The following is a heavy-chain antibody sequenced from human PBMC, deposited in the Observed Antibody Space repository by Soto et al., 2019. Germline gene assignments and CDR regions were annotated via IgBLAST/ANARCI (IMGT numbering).Heavy chain of an antibody. J-gene: IGHJ6*02. CDR3: ARGRTRYSRGPYYYGMDV. CDR1: GGSFSGYY. V-gene: IGHV4-34*01. CDR2: INHSGST. Sequence: QVQLQQWGAGLLKPSETLSLTCAVYGGSFSGYYWSWIRQPPGKGLEWIGEINHSGSTNYNPSLKSRVTISVDTSKNQFSLKLSTVTAADTAVYYCARGRTRYSRGPYYYGMDVWGHVTTVTVSS. D-gene: IGHD1-1*01.